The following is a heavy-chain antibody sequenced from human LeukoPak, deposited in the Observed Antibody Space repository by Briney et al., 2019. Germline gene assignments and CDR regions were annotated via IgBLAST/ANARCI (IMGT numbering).Heavy chain of an antibody. V-gene: IGHV3-30-3*01. CDR3: ARDHGYYDSSGCLDY. Sequence: PGRSLRLSCAASGFTFSSYAMHWVRQVPGKGLEWVAVISYDGSNKYYADSVKGRFTISRDNSKNTLYLQMNSLRAEDTAVYYCARDHGYYDSSGCLDYWGQGTLVTVSS. J-gene: IGHJ4*02. CDR1: GFTFSSYA. CDR2: ISYDGSNK. D-gene: IGHD3-22*01.